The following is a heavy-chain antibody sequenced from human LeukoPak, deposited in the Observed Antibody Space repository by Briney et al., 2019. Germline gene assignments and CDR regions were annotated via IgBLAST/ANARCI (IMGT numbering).Heavy chain of an antibody. J-gene: IGHJ4*02. CDR3: AKPLGYYYGSSGYPY. CDR2: ISGSGGST. D-gene: IGHD3-22*01. Sequence: GGSLRLSCAASGFTFSSYAMSWVRQAPGKGLEWVSAISGSGGSTYYADSVKGRFTISRDNSKNTLYLQMNSLRAEDTAVYYCAKPLGYYYGSSGYPYWGQGTLVTVSS. V-gene: IGHV3-23*01. CDR1: GFTFSSYA.